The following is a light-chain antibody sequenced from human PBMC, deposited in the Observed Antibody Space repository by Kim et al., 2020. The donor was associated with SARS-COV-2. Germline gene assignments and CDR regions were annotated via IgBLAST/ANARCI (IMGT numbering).Light chain of an antibody. Sequence: SVPPGERATLSCRASQSISSDLAWFQQKPGQAPRLLIYRASTRATGIPAKFRGSGSGTEFTLTISSLQSEDFAIYYCQQYNKWPYTFGQGTKLEI. CDR1: QSISSD. J-gene: IGKJ2*01. CDR2: RAS. CDR3: QQYNKWPYT. V-gene: IGKV3-15*01.